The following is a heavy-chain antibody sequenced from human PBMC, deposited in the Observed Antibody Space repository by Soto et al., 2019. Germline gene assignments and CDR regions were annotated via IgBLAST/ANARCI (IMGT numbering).Heavy chain of an antibody. CDR1: KFTFSDYY. CDR2: ISSGGSYT. J-gene: IGHJ2*01. CDR3: ARVKRPAGYIDL. Sequence: QVPLVESGGGLVKPGGSLRLSCGASKFTFSDYYMSWIRQAPGKGLEWVSYISSGGSYTNYADSVKGRFTISRDNAKNSLYLQMNSLRDEDTAVFYCARVKRPAGYIDLWGRGTLVTVSS. V-gene: IGHV3-11*06.